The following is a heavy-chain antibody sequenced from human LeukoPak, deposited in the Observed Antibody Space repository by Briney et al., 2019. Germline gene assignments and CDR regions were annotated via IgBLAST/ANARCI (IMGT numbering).Heavy chain of an antibody. CDR1: GFTFGDYA. J-gene: IGHJ5*02. V-gene: IGHV3-49*03. Sequence: PGRSLRLSCTASGFTFGDYAMRWFRRAPGKGLEWVGFIRSKAYGGTTEYAAYVKGRFTISRDYSKSIAYLQMNSLKTEDTAVYYCTRDRSWFGESYSNWFDPWGQGTLVTVSS. CDR2: IRSKAYGGTT. D-gene: IGHD3-10*01. CDR3: TRDRSWFGESYSNWFDP.